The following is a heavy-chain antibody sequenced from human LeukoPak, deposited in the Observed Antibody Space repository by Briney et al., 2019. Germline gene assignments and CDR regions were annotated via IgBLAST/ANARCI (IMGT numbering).Heavy chain of an antibody. CDR3: ARDRASDSWFFYGMDV. J-gene: IGHJ6*04. V-gene: IGHV3-23*01. D-gene: IGHD6-13*01. CDR2: INNSGDNT. CDR1: GFTFGSYA. Sequence: GESLRLSCAASGFTFGSYAMSWVRQAPGKGLEWVSGINNSGDNTYYADSVKGRFTISRDNSKNTLYLQMNSLRAEDTAVYYCARDRASDSWFFYGMDVWGKGTTVTVSS.